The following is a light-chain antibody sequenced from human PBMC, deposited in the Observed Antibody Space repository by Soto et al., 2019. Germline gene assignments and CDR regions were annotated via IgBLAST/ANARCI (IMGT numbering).Light chain of an antibody. Sequence: QSALTQPASVSGSPGQSITISCTGTSSDGGGYNYVSWYQQHPGKAPKLMIYDVSNRPSGVSNRFSGSKSGKTASLTISGLQAEDEADYYCSSYTSGSTLGVFGGGTQPAVL. CDR3: SSYTSGSTLGV. CDR2: DVS. CDR1: SSDGGGYNY. J-gene: IGLJ2*01. V-gene: IGLV2-14*01.